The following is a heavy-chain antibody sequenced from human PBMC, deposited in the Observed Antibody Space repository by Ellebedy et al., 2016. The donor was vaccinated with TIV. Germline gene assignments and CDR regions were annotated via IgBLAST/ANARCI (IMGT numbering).Heavy chain of an antibody. V-gene: IGHV1-8*01. CDR3: ARAPFYRTNDLDY. D-gene: IGHD1-1*01. CDR1: GYTFTSYD. J-gene: IGHJ4*02. CDR2: MNPNSGNT. Sequence: ASVKVSXXASGYTFTSYDINWVRQATGQGLEWMGWMNPNSGNTGYAQKFQGRVTMTRNTSISTAYMELSILRSEDTAVYYCARAPFYRTNDLDYWGQGTLVTVSS.